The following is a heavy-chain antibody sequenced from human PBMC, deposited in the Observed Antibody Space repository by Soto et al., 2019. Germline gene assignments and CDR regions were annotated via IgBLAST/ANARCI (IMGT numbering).Heavy chain of an antibody. CDR3: ARINSGLDYGTFDY. CDR2: IDWDDDK. D-gene: IGHD4-17*01. J-gene: IGHJ4*02. Sequence: SGPTLVNPTQTLTLTCTFSGFSLSTSGMCVSWIRQPPGKALEWLARIDWDDDKYYSTSLKTRLTISKDTSKKQVALTMTNMDPVDTATYYCARINSGLDYGTFDYWGQGTLVTVSS. CDR1: GFSLSTSGMC. V-gene: IGHV2-70*11.